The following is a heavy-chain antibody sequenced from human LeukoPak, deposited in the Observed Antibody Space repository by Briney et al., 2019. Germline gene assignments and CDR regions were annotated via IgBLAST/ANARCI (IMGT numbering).Heavy chain of an antibody. D-gene: IGHD1-26*01. CDR2: IWYDGNNK. Sequence: GGSLRLSCAASGFTFSSYGMHWVRQAPGKGLEWVAVIWYDGNNKYHADFVKGRFTISRDNSKNTLYLQLNSLRAEDTAVYNCARDRGSREDGMDVWGQGTTVTVSS. J-gene: IGHJ6*02. CDR3: ARDRGSREDGMDV. CDR1: GFTFSSYG. V-gene: IGHV3-33*08.